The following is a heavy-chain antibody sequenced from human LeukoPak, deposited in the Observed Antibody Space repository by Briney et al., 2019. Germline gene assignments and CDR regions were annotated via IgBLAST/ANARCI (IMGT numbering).Heavy chain of an antibody. CDR3: TRDLPVPSLVRGIIIYGLIDY. Sequence: GGSLRLSCEASGFTFSSISMNWVRQAPGKGLEWVSSISPDGEATYHADSVKGRFTTSRDNAKSSLYLQMNSLRAEDTALYYCTRDLPVPSLVRGIIIYGLIDYWGQGTLVTVSS. J-gene: IGHJ4*02. CDR2: ISPDGEAT. D-gene: IGHD3-10*01. V-gene: IGHV3-21*06. CDR1: GFTFSSIS.